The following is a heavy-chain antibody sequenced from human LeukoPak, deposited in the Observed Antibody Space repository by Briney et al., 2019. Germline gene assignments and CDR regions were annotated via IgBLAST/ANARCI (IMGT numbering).Heavy chain of an antibody. CDR3: ARHISNYMITTFDP. V-gene: IGHV4-34*01. J-gene: IGHJ5*02. CDR2: INHSGST. D-gene: IGHD3-22*01. Sequence: SETLSLTCAVYGGSFSDYYWSWIRQSPGKRLEWIGEINHSGSTNYNPSLKSRVTTPVDASKNQFSLKLSSVTAADTAVYYCARHISNYMITTFDPWGQGTLVTVSS. CDR1: GGSFSDYY.